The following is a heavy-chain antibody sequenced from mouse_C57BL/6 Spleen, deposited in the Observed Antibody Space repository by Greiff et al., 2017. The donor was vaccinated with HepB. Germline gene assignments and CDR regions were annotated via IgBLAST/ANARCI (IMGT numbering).Heavy chain of an antibody. Sequence: QVQLQQSGAELVKPGASVKLSCKASGYTFTSYWMQWVKQRPGQGLEWIGEIDPSDSYTNYNQKFKGKATLTVDTSSSTAYMQLSSLTSEDSAVYYCARDGNQYDYAMDYWGQVTSVTVSS. D-gene: IGHD2-1*01. CDR1: GYTFTSYW. V-gene: IGHV1-50*01. CDR3: ARDGNQYDYAMDY. J-gene: IGHJ4*01. CDR2: IDPSDSYT.